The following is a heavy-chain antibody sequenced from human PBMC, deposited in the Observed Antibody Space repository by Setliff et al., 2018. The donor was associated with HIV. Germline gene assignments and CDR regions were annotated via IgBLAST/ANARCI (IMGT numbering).Heavy chain of an antibody. CDR3: TIPASSLAPN. Sequence: SETLSLTCAVSGYSISSGYYWGWIRQPPGKGLEWIGNIYYSGDTYYNPSLQSRVIISVDTSNNQISLKLTSVTAADTAVYYCTIPASSLAPNWGRGTQVTVSS. CDR1: GYSISSGYY. CDR2: IYYSGDT. J-gene: IGHJ4*02. V-gene: IGHV4-38-2*01.